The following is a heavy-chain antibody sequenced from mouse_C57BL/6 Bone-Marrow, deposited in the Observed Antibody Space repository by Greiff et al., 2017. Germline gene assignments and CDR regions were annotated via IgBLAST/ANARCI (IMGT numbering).Heavy chain of an antibody. CDR3: ARSEVYYGNSFAY. J-gene: IGHJ3*01. CDR1: GYAFSSSW. V-gene: IGHV1-82*01. CDR2: IYPGDGDT. D-gene: IGHD2-1*01. Sequence: VQLQQSGPELVKPGASVKISCKASGYAFSSSWMNWVKQRPGKGLEWIGRIYPGDGDTNYNGKFKGKATLTADKSSSTAYMQLSSLTSEDSAVYFCARSEVYYGNSFAYWGQGTLVTVSA.